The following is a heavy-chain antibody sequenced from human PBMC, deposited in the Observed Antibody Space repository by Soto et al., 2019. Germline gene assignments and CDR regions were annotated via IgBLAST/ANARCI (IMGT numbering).Heavy chain of an antibody. CDR3: ARIFSSYDSSGYSPYYFDY. CDR2: IDWDDDK. J-gene: IGHJ4*02. V-gene: IGHV2-70*04. D-gene: IGHD3-22*01. Sequence: GSGPTLVNPTQTLTLTCTFSGFSLSTSGMRVSWIRQPPGKALEWLARIDWDDDKFYSTSLKTRLTISKDTSKNQVVLTMTNMDPVDTATYYCARIFSSYDSSGYSPYYFDYWGQGTLVTVSS. CDR1: GFSLSTSGMR.